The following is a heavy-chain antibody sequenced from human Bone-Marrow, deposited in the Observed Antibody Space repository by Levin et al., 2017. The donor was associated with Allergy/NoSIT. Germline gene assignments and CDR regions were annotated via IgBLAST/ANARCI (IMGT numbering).Heavy chain of an antibody. CDR1: GFPFSSFT. J-gene: IGHJ4*02. D-gene: IGHD6-19*01. CDR2: ISSSSSYI. Sequence: GGSLRLSCEASGFPFSSFTMNWVRQSPGRGLEWLSSISSSSSYIYYADSLKGRFTISRDNAKSSLFLQMNNLTTEDTATYYCTRGAGSFDDWGQGTRVTVSS. V-gene: IGHV3-21*06. CDR3: TRGAGSFDD.